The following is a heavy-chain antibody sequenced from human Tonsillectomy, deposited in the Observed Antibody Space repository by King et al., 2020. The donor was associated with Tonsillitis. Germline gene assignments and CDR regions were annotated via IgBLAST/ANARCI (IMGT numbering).Heavy chain of an antibody. CDR2: IYHSGST. CDR3: AREGHDTSGPNAFDI. D-gene: IGHD3-22*01. J-gene: IGHJ3*02. CDR1: GGSITSGGYS. Sequence: QLQESGSGLVKPSQTLSLTCAVSGGSITSGGYSWPWIRQPPGKGLEWIGYIYHSGSTYYNPSLKSRVTISVDRSKNQFSLKLNSVTAADTAVYYCAREGHDTSGPNAFDIWGQGTVVTVSS. V-gene: IGHV4-30-2*01.